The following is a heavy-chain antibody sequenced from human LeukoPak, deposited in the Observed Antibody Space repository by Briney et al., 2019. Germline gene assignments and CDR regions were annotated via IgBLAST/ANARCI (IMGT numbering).Heavy chain of an antibody. J-gene: IGHJ4*02. Sequence: GGSLRLSCVASGFPFSAYAMSWVRQAPGKGLEWVSGIRGGGETSYYAESVKGRFTIQRDNSKNIVYLQMNSLRAEDTALYYCAKDLSSGTGRGFDYWGQGTLVTVSS. CDR1: GFPFSAYA. CDR3: AKDLSSGTGRGFDY. CDR2: IRGGGETS. V-gene: IGHV3-23*01. D-gene: IGHD3/OR15-3a*01.